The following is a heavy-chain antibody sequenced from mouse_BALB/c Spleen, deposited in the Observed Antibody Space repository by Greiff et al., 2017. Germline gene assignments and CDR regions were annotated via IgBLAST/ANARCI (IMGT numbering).Heavy chain of an antibody. CDR2: ISSGGSYT. J-gene: IGHJ3*01. V-gene: IGHV5-6-4*01. CDR1: GFTFSSYT. D-gene: IGHD4-1*01. CDR3: TPNWEAWFAY. Sequence: EVNVVESGGGLVKPGGSLKLSCAASGFTFSSYTMSWVRQTPEKRLEWVATISSGGSYTYYPDSVKGRFTISRDNAKNTLYLQMSSLKSEDTAMYYCTPNWEAWFAYWGQGTLVTVSA.